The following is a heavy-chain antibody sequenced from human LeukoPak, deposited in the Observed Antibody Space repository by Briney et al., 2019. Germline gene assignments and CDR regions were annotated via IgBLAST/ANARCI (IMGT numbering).Heavy chain of an antibody. CDR2: INHSGST. J-gene: IGHJ4*02. CDR3: ARVQGGLQMNDY. V-gene: IGHV4-34*01. CDR1: GGSFSGYY. Sequence: SETLSLTCAVYGGSFSGYYWSWIRQPPGKGLEWIGEINHSGSTNYNPSLKSRVTISVDTSKNQFSLKLSSVTAADTAVYYCARVQGGLQMNDYWGQGTLVTVSS. D-gene: IGHD4-11*01.